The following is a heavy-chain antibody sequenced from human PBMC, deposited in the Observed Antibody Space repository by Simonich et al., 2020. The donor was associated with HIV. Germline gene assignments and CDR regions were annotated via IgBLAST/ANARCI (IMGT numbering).Heavy chain of an antibody. V-gene: IGHV4-34*01. CDR3: ARGFYQRLYYFDY. D-gene: IGHD2-2*01. Sequence: QVQLQQWGAGLLKPSETLSLTCAVYGGSFSGYYWSWIRQPPGKGLEWIGEINNSGSTNYNPSLKSRVTISVDTSKNHFSLKLSSVTAADTAVYYCARGFYQRLYYFDYWGQGTLVTVSS. CDR1: GGSFSGYY. J-gene: IGHJ4*02. CDR2: INNSGST.